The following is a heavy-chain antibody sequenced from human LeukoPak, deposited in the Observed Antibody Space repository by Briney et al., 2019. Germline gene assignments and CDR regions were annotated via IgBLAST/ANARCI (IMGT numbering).Heavy chain of an antibody. Sequence: GGSLRLSCAASGFTFNSHAMSWVRQAPGKGLEWVSTIDKSGGNTYYADSVKGRFTVSRDNSKNTLFLQMNSLRAEDTAVYYCAKEVEQLVGGYYWGQGTLVTVSS. V-gene: IGHV3-23*01. CDR3: AKEVEQLVGGYY. CDR2: IDKSGGNT. D-gene: IGHD6-6*01. CDR1: GFTFNSHA. J-gene: IGHJ4*02.